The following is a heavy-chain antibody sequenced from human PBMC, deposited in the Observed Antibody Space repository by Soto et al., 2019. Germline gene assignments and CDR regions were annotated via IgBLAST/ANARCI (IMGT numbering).Heavy chain of an antibody. CDR1: GFTFSSYG. CDR2: IWYDGSNK. CDR3: ARRTTSEHFDY. J-gene: IGHJ4*02. V-gene: IGHV3-33*01. D-gene: IGHD4-4*01. Sequence: QVQLVESGGGVVQPGRSLRLSCAASGFTFSSYGMHWVRQAPGKGLEWVAVIWYDGSNKYYADSVKGRFTISRDNSKNTLYLQMNSLRAEDTAVYYCARRTTSEHFDYWGQGTLVTVSS.